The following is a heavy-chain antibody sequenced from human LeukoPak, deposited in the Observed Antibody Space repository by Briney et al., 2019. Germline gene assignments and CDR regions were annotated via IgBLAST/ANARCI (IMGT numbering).Heavy chain of an antibody. CDR3: ASGRWDPYDAFDI. J-gene: IGHJ3*02. V-gene: IGHV1-2*02. Sequence: ASVKVSCKASGYTFTGYYMHWVRQAPGQGLEWMGWINPNSGGTNYAQQFQGRVTLTRDTSISTAYMELSRLRSDDTALYHCASGRWDPYDAFDIWGQGTMVTVSS. D-gene: IGHD1-26*01. CDR2: INPNSGGT. CDR1: GYTFTGYY.